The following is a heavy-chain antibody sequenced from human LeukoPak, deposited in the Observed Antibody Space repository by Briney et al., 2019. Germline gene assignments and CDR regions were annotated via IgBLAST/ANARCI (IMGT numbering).Heavy chain of an antibody. V-gene: IGHV1-2*02. Sequence: GASVTVSFKGSGYAFTVYYMHWVRQAPGQGLEWMGWINPNSGGRNYAQKFQGRVTMTRDTSISTAYMELSRLRSDDTAVYYCAREGLIVAGTFDYWGQGTLVTVSS. D-gene: IGHD6-19*01. CDR3: AREGLIVAGTFDY. CDR1: GYAFTVYY. CDR2: INPNSGGR. J-gene: IGHJ4*02.